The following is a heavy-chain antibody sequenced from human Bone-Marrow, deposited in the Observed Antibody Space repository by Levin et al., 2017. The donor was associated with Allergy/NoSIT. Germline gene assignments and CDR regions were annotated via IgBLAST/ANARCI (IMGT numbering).Heavy chain of an antibody. Sequence: GESLKISCAASGFTFSNNWMHWVRQAPGKGLVWVSRINSDGSTTTYADSVKGRFIIYRDNAKSTLYLQMSSLRAEDTAVYYCASPIFPWGQGTLVTVSS. V-gene: IGHV3-74*01. CDR2: INSDGSTT. J-gene: IGHJ5*02. D-gene: IGHD2-15*01. CDR1: GFTFSNNW. CDR3: ASPIFP.